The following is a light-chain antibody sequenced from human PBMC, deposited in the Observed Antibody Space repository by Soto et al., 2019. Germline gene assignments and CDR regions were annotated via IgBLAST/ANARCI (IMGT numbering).Light chain of an antibody. CDR3: QQSYSTLT. V-gene: IGKV3-15*01. J-gene: IGKJ4*01. Sequence: EIVMTQSPATLSVSPGERATLSCRASQSVSSYLAWYQQKPGQTPRLLIYGASTRATGIPARFSGSGSGTEFTLTISSLQSEDFAVYYCQQSYSTLTFGGGTKVEIK. CDR2: GAS. CDR1: QSVSSY.